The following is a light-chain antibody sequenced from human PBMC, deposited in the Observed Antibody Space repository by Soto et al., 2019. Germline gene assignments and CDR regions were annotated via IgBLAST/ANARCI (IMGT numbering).Light chain of an antibody. V-gene: IGKV3-15*01. Sequence: EIVMTQSPDTLSVSPVERATLFCRASQSVSSTVAWYQQRPGQAPRLLIYGASTRATGIPARFSGSGSGTEFTLTITRPETEDLAVYYCQRFGTSPKWTVGHGNK. J-gene: IGKJ1*01. CDR3: QRFGTSPKWT. CDR2: GAS. CDR1: QSVSST.